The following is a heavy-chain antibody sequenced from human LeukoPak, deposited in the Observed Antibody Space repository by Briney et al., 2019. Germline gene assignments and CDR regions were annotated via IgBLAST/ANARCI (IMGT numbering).Heavy chain of an antibody. Sequence: SEAPSLTCTVPGGSLSSSSYYWGWIRQPPGKGLEWLGPIYYSGSTYYNPSRKSRVTISVATSKNQFSLKLSSVTAAATAVYYCARAVPGSYYKNGMDVWGQGTTVTVSS. V-gene: IGHV4-39*01. CDR2: IYYSGST. J-gene: IGHJ6*02. D-gene: IGHD3-10*01. CDR3: ARAVPGSYYKNGMDV. CDR1: GGSLSSSSYY.